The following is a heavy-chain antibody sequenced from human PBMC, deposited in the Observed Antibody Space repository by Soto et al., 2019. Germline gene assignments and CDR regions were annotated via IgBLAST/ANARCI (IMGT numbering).Heavy chain of an antibody. V-gene: IGHV3-23*01. Sequence: GGSLRLSCAASGFTFSSYAMSWVRQAPGKGLEWVSAISGSGGSTYYADSVKGRFTISRDNSKNTLYLQMNSLRAEDTAVYYCAKGGHSGSYYGMDVWGQGTTVTVSS. D-gene: IGHD1-26*01. CDR3: AKGGHSGSYYGMDV. CDR2: ISGSGGST. CDR1: GFTFSSYA. J-gene: IGHJ6*02.